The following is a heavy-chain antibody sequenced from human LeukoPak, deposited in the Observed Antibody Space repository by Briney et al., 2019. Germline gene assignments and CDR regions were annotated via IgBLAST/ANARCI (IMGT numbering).Heavy chain of an antibody. V-gene: IGHV3-21*01. CDR3: ARTYEQWLVANWFDP. D-gene: IGHD6-19*01. CDR2: INSSSSYI. Sequence: PGGSLRLSCAASGFTFSSYSMNWVRQAPGKGLGWVSSINSSSSYIYYADSVKGRFTISRDNAKNSLYLQMNSLRAEDTAVYYCARTYEQWLVANWFDPWGQGTLVTVSS. J-gene: IGHJ5*02. CDR1: GFTFSSYS.